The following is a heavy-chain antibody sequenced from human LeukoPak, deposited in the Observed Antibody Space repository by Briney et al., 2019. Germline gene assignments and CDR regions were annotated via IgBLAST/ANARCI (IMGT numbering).Heavy chain of an antibody. D-gene: IGHD3-3*02. V-gene: IGHV3-30*02. CDR3: ARRFAAQLAFVDV. Sequence: GGSLRLSCAASGFTFSSYGMHWVRQAPGKGLEWVAFIRYDGSNKYYADSVKGRFTISRDNSKNTLYLQMGSLIPEDMGVYYCARRFAAQLAFVDVWGKGTTVTISS. CDR1: GFTFSSYG. J-gene: IGHJ6*04. CDR2: IRYDGSNK.